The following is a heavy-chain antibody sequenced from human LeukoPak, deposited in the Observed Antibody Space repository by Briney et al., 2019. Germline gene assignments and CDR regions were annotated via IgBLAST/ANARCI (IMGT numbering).Heavy chain of an antibody. V-gene: IGHV4-31*03. D-gene: IGHD2-2*01. Sequence: SQTLSLTCTVSGGSISSGGYSWSWIRQHPGKGLEWIGYIYYSGSTYYNPSLKSRVTISVDTSKNQFSLKLSSVTAADTAVYYCARKVSSYYYYYGMDVWGQGTTVTVSS. CDR1: GGSISSGGYS. CDR2: IYYSGST. J-gene: IGHJ6*02. CDR3: ARKVSSYYYYYGMDV.